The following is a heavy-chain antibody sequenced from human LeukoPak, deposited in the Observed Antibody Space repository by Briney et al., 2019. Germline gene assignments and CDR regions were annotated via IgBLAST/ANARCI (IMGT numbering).Heavy chain of an antibody. CDR2: INHSGST. D-gene: IGHD6-19*01. Sequence: SETLSLTCTVSGGSISSYYWSWIRQPPGKGLEWIGEINHSGSTNYNPSLKSRVTISVDTSKNQFSLKLSSVTAADTAVYYCARDQRQWLALYYFDYWGQGTLVTVSS. CDR3: ARDQRQWLALYYFDY. J-gene: IGHJ4*02. CDR1: GGSISSYY. V-gene: IGHV4-34*01.